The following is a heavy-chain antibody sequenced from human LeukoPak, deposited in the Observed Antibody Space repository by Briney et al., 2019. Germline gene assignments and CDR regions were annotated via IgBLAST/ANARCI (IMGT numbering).Heavy chain of an antibody. J-gene: IGHJ3*02. CDR1: GGSFSGYY. V-gene: IGHV4-4*07. D-gene: IGHD3-3*01. CDR3: ARDHKIFGVVTSYPGAFDI. Sequence: SETLSLTCAVYGGSFSGYYWSWIRQPAGKGLEWIGRIYTSGSTNYNPSRKSRVTMSVDTSKNQFSLKLSSVTAADTAVYYCARDHKIFGVVTSYPGAFDIWGQGTLVTVSS. CDR2: IYTSGST.